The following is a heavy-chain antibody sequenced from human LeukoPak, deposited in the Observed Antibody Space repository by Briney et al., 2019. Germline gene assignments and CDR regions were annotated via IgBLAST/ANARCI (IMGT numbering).Heavy chain of an antibody. Sequence: TETLSLTCTVSGGSISSSSYYWGWIRQPPGKGLEWIGSIYYSGSTYYNPSLKSRVTISVDTSKNQFSLKLSSVTAADTAVYYCARDSDYDFWSGYRCYWYFDLWGRGTLVTVSS. CDR3: ARDSDYDFWSGYRCYWYFDL. D-gene: IGHD3-3*01. CDR2: IYYSGST. J-gene: IGHJ2*01. V-gene: IGHV4-39*02. CDR1: GGSISSSSYY.